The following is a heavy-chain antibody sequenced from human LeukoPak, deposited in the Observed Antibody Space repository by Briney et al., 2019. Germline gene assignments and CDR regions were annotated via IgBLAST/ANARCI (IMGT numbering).Heavy chain of an antibody. Sequence: AGGSLRLSCAASGFTFSSYAMSWVRQAPGKGLEWVSAISGSGGSTYYADSVKGRFTISRDNSKNTLYLQMNSLRTEDTAVYYCAKSGWQLTSAYYFDYWGQGTLVTVSS. CDR3: AKSGWQLTSAYYFDY. J-gene: IGHJ4*02. CDR2: ISGSGGST. D-gene: IGHD2-15*01. CDR1: GFTFSSYA. V-gene: IGHV3-23*01.